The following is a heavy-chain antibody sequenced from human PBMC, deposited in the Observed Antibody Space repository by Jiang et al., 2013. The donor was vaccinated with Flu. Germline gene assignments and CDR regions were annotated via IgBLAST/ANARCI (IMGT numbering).Heavy chain of an antibody. Sequence: PTQTLTLTCTFSGFSLSTSGMCVSWIRQPPGKALEWLARIDWDDDKYYSTSLKTRLTISKDTSKNQVVLTMTNMDPVDTAVYYCARDVRMHYFDSGGRSQLDYWGQGTLVTVSS. CDR1: GFSLSTSGMC. CDR2: IDWDDDK. CDR3: ARDVRMHYFDSGGRSQLDY. D-gene: IGHD3-22*01. V-gene: IGHV2-70*02. J-gene: IGHJ4*02.